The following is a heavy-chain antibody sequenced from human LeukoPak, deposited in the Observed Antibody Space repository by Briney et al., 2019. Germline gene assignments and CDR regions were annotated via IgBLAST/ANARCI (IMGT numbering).Heavy chain of an antibody. CDR3: ATTRLSGYDYGGIDC. V-gene: IGHV3-74*01. CDR2: IYSDGSAT. CDR1: GFTFSRYW. Sequence: GGALRLSCAASGFTFSRYWMHWVRQAPGKGLVWVSRIYSDGSATNYADSVKGRFTISRDNAKNTLYLQMNSLIAEDTAVYYCATTRLSGYDYGGIDCWGQGTLVTVSS. D-gene: IGHD5-12*01. J-gene: IGHJ4*02.